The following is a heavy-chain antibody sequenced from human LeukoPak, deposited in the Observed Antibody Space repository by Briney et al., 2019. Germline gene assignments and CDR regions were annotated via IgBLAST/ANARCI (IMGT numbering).Heavy chain of an antibody. D-gene: IGHD2-2*01. J-gene: IGHJ4*02. CDR3: ARAVVPAAQNSGFDY. V-gene: IGHV1-69*13. Sequence: SVKVSCKASGGTFSSYAISWVRQAPGQGLEWMGGIIPIFGTANYAQKFQGRVTITADESTSTAHMELSSLRSEDTAVYYCARAVVPAAQNSGFDYWGQGTLVTVSS. CDR1: GGTFSSYA. CDR2: IIPIFGTA.